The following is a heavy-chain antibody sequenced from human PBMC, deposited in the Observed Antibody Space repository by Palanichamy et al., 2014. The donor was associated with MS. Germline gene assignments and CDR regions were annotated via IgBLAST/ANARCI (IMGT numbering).Heavy chain of an antibody. CDR2: IDNDGTGT. CDR1: GFSLSDNW. V-gene: IGHV3-74*01. J-gene: IGHJ4*02. Sequence: EVQLVESGGGLVQPGGSLRLSCAASGFSLSDNWMHWVRQAPGKGLVWVARIDNDGTGTSYADSVQGRFTISRDGAKNTVYLQMNSLSAEDTAVYYCTTTFDFWGQGTLVTVSS. CDR3: TTTFDF.